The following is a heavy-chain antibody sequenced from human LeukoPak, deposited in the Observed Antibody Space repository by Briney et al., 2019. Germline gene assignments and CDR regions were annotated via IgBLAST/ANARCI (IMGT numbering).Heavy chain of an antibody. D-gene: IGHD6-13*01. CDR2: INHSGST. CDR3: ARRPGQYSSSWIDY. Sequence: PSETLSLTCAVYGGSFSGYYWSWIRQPPGKGLEWIGEINHSGSTNYNPSLKSRVTISVDTSKNQFSLKLSSVTAADTAVYYCARRPGQYSSSWIDYWGQGTLVTVSS. J-gene: IGHJ4*02. CDR1: GGSFSGYY. V-gene: IGHV4-34*01.